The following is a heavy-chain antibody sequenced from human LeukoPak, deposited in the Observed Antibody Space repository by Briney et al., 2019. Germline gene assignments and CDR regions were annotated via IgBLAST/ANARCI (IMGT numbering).Heavy chain of an antibody. V-gene: IGHV4-59*01. Sequence: KTSETLSLTCTVSGASINNYYWSWIRQSPEKGLEWIGYISHSGSTHYNPSLKSRITILVDTSKIHFSLNLTSVTAADTAVYYCARDSAAGSYYYYTDVWGKGTTVTVSS. J-gene: IGHJ6*03. CDR3: ARDSAAGSYYYYTDV. CDR2: ISHSGST. D-gene: IGHD1-1*01. CDR1: GASINNYY.